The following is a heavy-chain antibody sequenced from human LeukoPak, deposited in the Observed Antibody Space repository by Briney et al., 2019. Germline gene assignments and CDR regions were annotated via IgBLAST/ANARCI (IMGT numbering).Heavy chain of an antibody. CDR2: MKYDGSVE. D-gene: IGHD2-2*01. V-gene: IGHV3-7*01. Sequence: PGGSLTLSCTASGFTFSSYWMTWVRQAPGKGLEWVARMKYDGSVESYADSVRGRFTISRDNAKNSLYLQMNSLRGEDTAVYYCARDFVLGQPLVALDPWGQGTLVTVSS. CDR3: ARDFVLGQPLVALDP. CDR1: GFTFSSYW. J-gene: IGHJ5*02.